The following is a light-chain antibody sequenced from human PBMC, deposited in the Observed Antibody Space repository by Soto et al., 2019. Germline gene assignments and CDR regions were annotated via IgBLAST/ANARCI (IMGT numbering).Light chain of an antibody. CDR3: STYTTSNTRQIV. CDR1: SSDVGGYNY. CDR2: DVS. J-gene: IGLJ1*01. Sequence: QSALNQPASVSGSPGQAITISCTGTSSDVGGYNYVSWYQHHPGKAPKLMIFDVSNRPSGVSNRFSGSKSGNTASLTISGLQPEDEADHYCSTYTTSNTRQIVFGTGTKVTVL. V-gene: IGLV2-14*03.